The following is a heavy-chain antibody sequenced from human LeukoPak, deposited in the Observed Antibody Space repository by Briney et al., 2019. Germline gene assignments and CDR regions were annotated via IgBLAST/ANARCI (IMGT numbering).Heavy chain of an antibody. D-gene: IGHD5-24*01. CDR2: ISAYNGNT. CDR1: GYTFTSYG. V-gene: IGHV1-18*01. J-gene: IGHJ4*02. Sequence: ASVKVSCKASGYTFTSYGISWVRQAPGQGLEWVGGISAYNGNTNYAQKLQGRVTMTTDTSTSTAYMELRSLRSDDTAVYYCARAPPHRGWLQYTFDYWGQGTLVTVSS. CDR3: ARAPPHRGWLQYTFDY.